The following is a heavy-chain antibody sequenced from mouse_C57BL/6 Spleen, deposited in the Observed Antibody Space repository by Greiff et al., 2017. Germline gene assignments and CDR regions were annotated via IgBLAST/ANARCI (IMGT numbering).Heavy chain of an antibody. J-gene: IGHJ4*01. CDR2: ISSGSSTI. D-gene: IGHD2-3*01. V-gene: IGHV5-17*01. Sequence: EVKVVESGGGLVKPGGSLKLSCAASGFTFSDYGMHWVRQAPEKGLEWVAYISSGSSTIYYADTVKGRFTISRDNAKNTLFLQMTSLRSEDTAMYYCARFYDGYYRDYAMDYWGQGTSVTFSS. CDR3: ARFYDGYYRDYAMDY. CDR1: GFTFSDYG.